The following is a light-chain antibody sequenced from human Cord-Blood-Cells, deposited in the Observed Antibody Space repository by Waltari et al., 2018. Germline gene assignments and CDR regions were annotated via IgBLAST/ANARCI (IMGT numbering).Light chain of an antibody. Sequence: QSALTQPRSVAGSPGQSVTISCTGTSSDVGGYNYVSCYQQHPGKAPKLMIYDVSKRPSGVPDRFSVSKSGNTASLTISGLQAEDEADYYCCSYAGSYTYVVFGGGTKLTVL. V-gene: IGLV2-11*01. CDR1: SSDVGGYNY. CDR2: DVS. CDR3: CSYAGSYTYVV. J-gene: IGLJ2*01.